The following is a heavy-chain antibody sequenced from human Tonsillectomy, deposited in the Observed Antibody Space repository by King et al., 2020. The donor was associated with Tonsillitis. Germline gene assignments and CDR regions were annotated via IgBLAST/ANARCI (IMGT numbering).Heavy chain of an antibody. V-gene: IGHV4-59*08. J-gene: IGHJ5*02. CDR2: IYYTGST. CDR1: GDSISSYY. D-gene: IGHD6-13*01. CDR3: ARALYSSSHYNWFDP. Sequence: VQLQESGPGLVKPSETLSLTCTVSGDSISSYYWSWIRQPPGKGLEWIGNIYYTGSTNYNPSLKSRVTISVDPSKSQFSLKLSSVTAADTAVYYCARALYSSSHYNWFDPWGQGTLVTVSS.